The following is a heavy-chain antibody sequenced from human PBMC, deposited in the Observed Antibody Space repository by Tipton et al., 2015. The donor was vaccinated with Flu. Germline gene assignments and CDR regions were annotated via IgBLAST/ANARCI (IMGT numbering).Heavy chain of an antibody. V-gene: IGHV4-4*07. Sequence: TLSLTCTVSGGSLSSYYWSWIRQPAGKGLEWIGRIYTSGGRKYNPSLRGRLTMSVDASKREFSLKLRSVTAADTAVYYCARGSGSGTFMIFDFWGQGMLFTVSS. CDR1: GGSLSSYY. CDR2: IYTSGGR. CDR3: ARGSGSGTFMIFDF. D-gene: IGHD3-10*01. J-gene: IGHJ4*02.